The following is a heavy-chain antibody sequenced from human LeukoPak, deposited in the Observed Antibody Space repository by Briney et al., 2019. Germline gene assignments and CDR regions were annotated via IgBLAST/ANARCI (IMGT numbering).Heavy chain of an antibody. D-gene: IGHD1-26*01. J-gene: IGHJ4*02. Sequence: GGSLRLSCAASGFTFCSYWMSWVRQAPGKGLEWVANINQDGSEKYYVDSVKGRFTISRDNTENSLYLQMNSLIAEDTAVYYCARDKLVGATRLDYWGQGSLVTVSS. CDR2: INQDGSEK. CDR3: ARDKLVGATRLDY. V-gene: IGHV3-7*01. CDR1: GFTFCSYW.